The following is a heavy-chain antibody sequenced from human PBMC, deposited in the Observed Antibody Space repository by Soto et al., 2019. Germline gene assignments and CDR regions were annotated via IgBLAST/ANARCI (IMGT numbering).Heavy chain of an antibody. CDR3: ARAPNRYALPAR. D-gene: IGHD2-15*01. V-gene: IGHV1-46*01. J-gene: IGHJ4*02. CDR2: INPSGGST. CDR1: VGTFRRYA. Sequence: ASVKVSCKASVGTFRRYAISWVRQATGQGLEWMGIINPSGGSTSYAQKFQGRVTMTRDTSTSTVYMELSSLRSEDTAVYYCARAPNRYALPARWGQGTLVTVSS.